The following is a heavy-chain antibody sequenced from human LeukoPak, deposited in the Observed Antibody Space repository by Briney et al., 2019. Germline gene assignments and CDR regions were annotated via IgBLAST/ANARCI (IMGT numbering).Heavy chain of an antibody. CDR1: VGSFSDYY. D-gene: IGHD4-11*01. CDR3: ARERASNNYNNWLDP. J-gene: IGHJ5*02. Sequence: PSETLSLTCAVYVGSFSDYYWTWIRQPPGKGLEWIGDINHSGSANYNPSLKSRVTISVDRSRNQFYLRLSPVTVADTALYYCARERASNNYNNWLDPWGQGTLVTVSS. V-gene: IGHV4-34*01. CDR2: INHSGSA.